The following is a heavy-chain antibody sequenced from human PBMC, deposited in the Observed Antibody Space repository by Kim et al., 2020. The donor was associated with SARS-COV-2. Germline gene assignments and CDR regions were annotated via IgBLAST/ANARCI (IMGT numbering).Heavy chain of an antibody. V-gene: IGHV3-23*01. CDR3: AKGGPRWLLMDS. Sequence: YAASVKCRFTIARDNSKNTLYLQMNSLSAEDTAVYYCAKGGPRWLLMDSWGQGTLVTVSS. D-gene: IGHD3-22*01. J-gene: IGHJ4*02.